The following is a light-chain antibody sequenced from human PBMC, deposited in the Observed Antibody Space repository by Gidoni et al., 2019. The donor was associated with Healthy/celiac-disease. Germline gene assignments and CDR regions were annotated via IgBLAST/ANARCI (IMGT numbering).Light chain of an antibody. CDR1: SSNIGSNS. Sequence: QSVLTQPPSASGPPGQRVTIPCSGSSSNIGSNSVYWYQQLPGTAPKLLIYRNNQRPLGVPDRFSGSKSGTSASLAISGLRSEDEAEYYCAAWDDSLSGVVFGGGTKLTVL. J-gene: IGLJ2*01. CDR2: RNN. CDR3: AAWDDSLSGVV. V-gene: IGLV1-47*01.